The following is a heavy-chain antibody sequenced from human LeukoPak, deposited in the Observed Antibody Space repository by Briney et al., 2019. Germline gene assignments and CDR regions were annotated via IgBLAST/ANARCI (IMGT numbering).Heavy chain of an antibody. CDR1: GFTFSTSA. J-gene: IGHJ4*02. Sequence: GGSLRLSCAASGFTFSTSAMTWVRQAPGKGLEWVSGISGSGVTDYADSVKGRFTISRDNSKNTLYLQMNSLRAEDTAVYYCARDRGISSYYDYWGQGTLVSVSS. V-gene: IGHV3-23*01. CDR2: ISGSGVT. D-gene: IGHD6-13*01. CDR3: ARDRGISSYYDY.